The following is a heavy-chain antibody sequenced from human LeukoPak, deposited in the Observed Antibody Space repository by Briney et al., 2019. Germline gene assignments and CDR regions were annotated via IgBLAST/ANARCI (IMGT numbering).Heavy chain of an antibody. CDR1: GGSFSGYY. V-gene: IGHV4-34*01. D-gene: IGHD2-21*02. CDR2: INHSGNT. CDR3: AGCGGDCYTYYYGMNV. J-gene: IGHJ6*02. Sequence: PSETLSLTCAVYGGSFSGYYWSWIRQPPGKGLEWIGEINHSGNTNYNPSLKSRVTISVDTSKNQFSLKLSSVTAADTAVYYCAGCGGDCYTYYYGMNVWGQGTTVIVSS.